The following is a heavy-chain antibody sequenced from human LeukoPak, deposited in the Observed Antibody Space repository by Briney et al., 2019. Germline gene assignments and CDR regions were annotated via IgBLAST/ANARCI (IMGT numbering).Heavy chain of an antibody. V-gene: IGHV3-30*01. Sequence: GRSLRLSCAASGFTFSSYAMHWVRQAPGKGLEWVAVISYDGSNKCYADSVKGRFTISRDNSKNTLYLQMNSLRAEDTAVYYCARDQIEYSSSSGVGYWGQGTLVTVSS. J-gene: IGHJ4*02. CDR1: GFTFSSYA. CDR2: ISYDGSNK. CDR3: ARDQIEYSSSSGVGY. D-gene: IGHD6-6*01.